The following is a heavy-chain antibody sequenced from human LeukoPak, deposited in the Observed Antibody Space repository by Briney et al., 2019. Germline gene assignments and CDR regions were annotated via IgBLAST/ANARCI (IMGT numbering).Heavy chain of an antibody. D-gene: IGHD2-8*02. CDR2: ISGSGSST. CDR1: GFTFRSNT. Sequence: GGSLRLSCAASGFTFRSNTMSWVRQAPGRGLEWVSVISGSGSSTYYADSVKGRFTISRDNVDNVVYLEMNSLGAEDTATYYCARVAVSGPTGWFDSWGQGTLVIVSS. J-gene: IGHJ5*01. CDR3: ARVAVSGPTGWFDS. V-gene: IGHV3-23*01.